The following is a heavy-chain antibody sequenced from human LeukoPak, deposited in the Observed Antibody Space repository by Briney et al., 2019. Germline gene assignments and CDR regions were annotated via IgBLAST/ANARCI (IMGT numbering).Heavy chain of an antibody. Sequence: NPSETLSLTCTVSGGSISSYYWSWIRQPPGKGLEWIGYIYYSGSTNYNPSLKSRVTISVDTSKNQFSLKLSSVTAADTAVYYCARGGGVAGTPYNPYDYWGQGTSVTVSS. CDR1: GGSISSYY. J-gene: IGHJ4*02. D-gene: IGHD6-19*01. CDR2: IYYSGST. CDR3: ARGGGVAGTPYNPYDY. V-gene: IGHV4-59*01.